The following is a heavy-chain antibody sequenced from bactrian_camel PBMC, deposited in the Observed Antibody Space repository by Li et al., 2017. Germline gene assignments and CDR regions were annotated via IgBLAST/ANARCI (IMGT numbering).Heavy chain of an antibody. CDR1: GYSVSTGY. D-gene: IGHD7*01. J-gene: IGHJ4*01. Sequence: QVQLVESGGGSVQAGGSLRLSCAVSGYSVSTGYMAWFRQAPGKEREGVAAIDTAGAPTYTYSVQGRFTISKDNVKNTLYLQMNNLKPEDTAMYYCAADNVNLQLARHYSYWGQGTQVTVS. V-gene: IGHV3S53*01. CDR3: AADNVNLQLARHYSY. CDR2: IDTAGAP.